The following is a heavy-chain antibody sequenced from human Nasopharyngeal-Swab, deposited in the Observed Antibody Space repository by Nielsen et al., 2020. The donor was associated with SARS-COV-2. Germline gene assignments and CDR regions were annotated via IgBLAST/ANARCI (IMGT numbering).Heavy chain of an antibody. CDR2: FNHSGST. D-gene: IGHD2-2*01. Sequence: SNTLSLTFALHGGSFSGSSWAWIRQPPGKGPEWIPEFNHSGSTNYTPSLKSTVTLSVDTSMNQVSLEVSSVTAADTAVYYCARGLSGIVPAPILGLGPYYYYYYMDVWGKGTTVTVSS. J-gene: IGHJ6*03. CDR1: GGSFSGSS. V-gene: IGHV4-34*01. CDR3: ARGLSGIVPAPILGLGPYYYYYYMDV.